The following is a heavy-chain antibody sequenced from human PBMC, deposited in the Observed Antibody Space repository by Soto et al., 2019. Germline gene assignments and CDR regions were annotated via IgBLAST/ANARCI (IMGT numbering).Heavy chain of an antibody. Sequence: QVELQESGPGLVKPSETLSLTCTVSRVSMSDYFWSWIRQPPGKGLEWIGYIFHTGSTHYNPSLKSRVTISLDPSKKQFSLKLNSVTAADTAVYYCATQRLCTGGHCWNWFDPWGQGTLVTVSS. CDR1: RVSMSDYF. D-gene: IGHD2-8*02. J-gene: IGHJ5*02. V-gene: IGHV4-4*09. CDR3: ATQRLCTGGHCWNWFDP. CDR2: IFHTGST.